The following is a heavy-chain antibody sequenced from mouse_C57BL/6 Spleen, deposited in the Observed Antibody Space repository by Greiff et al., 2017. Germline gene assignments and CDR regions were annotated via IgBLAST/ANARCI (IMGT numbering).Heavy chain of an antibody. CDR1: GYAFSSSW. Sequence: QVQLQQSGPELVKPGASVKISCKASGYAFSSSWMNWVKQRPGKGLEWIGRIYPGAGDTNYNGKFKGKATLTADQSSSTAYMRLSSLPSEDSAVYFCAREEPYGNYAMDYWGQGTSVTVSS. V-gene: IGHV1-82*01. J-gene: IGHJ4*01. CDR2: IYPGAGDT. D-gene: IGHD2-1*01. CDR3: AREEPYGNYAMDY.